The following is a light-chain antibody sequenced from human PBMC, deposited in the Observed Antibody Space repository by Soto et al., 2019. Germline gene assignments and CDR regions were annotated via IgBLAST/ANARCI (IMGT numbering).Light chain of an antibody. CDR1: SSDVGNSNF. CDR2: EGT. Sequence: QSALTQPASVSGSPGQSITISCTGTSSDVGNSNFVSWYQHHPGKAPKLMIYEGTKLSSGVSNRFSGSKSGNTASLTISGLQAEDEADYYCCSYAGRTNWVFGGGTKLTVL. J-gene: IGLJ3*02. V-gene: IGLV2-23*01. CDR3: CSYAGRTNWV.